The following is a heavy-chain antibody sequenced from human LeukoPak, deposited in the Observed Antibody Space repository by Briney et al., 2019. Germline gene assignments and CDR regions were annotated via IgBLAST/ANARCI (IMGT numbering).Heavy chain of an antibody. Sequence: GGSLRLSCAASGFTFSSYAMSWVRQAPGKGLEWVSAISGGGGATYYADSVKGRFTTSRDNSKNTLSLQMNSLRAEDTAVYYCTKGPFSAYDVYLDCWGQGTLVTVSS. CDR3: TKGPFSAYDVYLDC. V-gene: IGHV3-23*01. CDR1: GFTFSSYA. D-gene: IGHD5-12*01. J-gene: IGHJ4*02. CDR2: ISGGGGAT.